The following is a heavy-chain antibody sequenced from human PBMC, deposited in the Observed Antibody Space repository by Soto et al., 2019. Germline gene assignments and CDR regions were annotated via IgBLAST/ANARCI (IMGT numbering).Heavy chain of an antibody. CDR2: IYYSGST. CDR3: ATLVVVTAIGWFDP. D-gene: IGHD2-21*02. J-gene: IGHJ5*02. CDR1: GGSFSGYY. Sequence: SETLSLSCAVYGGSFSGYYWSWIRQHPGKGLEWIGYIYYSGSTYYNPSLKSRVTISVDTSKNQFSLKLSSVTAADTAVYYCATLVVVTAIGWFDPWGQGTLVTVSS. V-gene: IGHV4-31*11.